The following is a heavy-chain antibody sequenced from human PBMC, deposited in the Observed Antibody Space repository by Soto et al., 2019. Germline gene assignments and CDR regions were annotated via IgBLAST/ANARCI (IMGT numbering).Heavy chain of an antibody. CDR1: GGSISSGVYY. Sequence: TSETLSLTCTVSGGSISSGVYYWSWIRQHPGKGLEWIGYIYYSGSTYYNPSLKSRVTISVDTSKNQFSLKLSSVTAEDTALYYCARGVTAIRFDYWGQGTLVTVSS. J-gene: IGHJ4*02. V-gene: IGHV4-31*03. CDR2: IYYSGST. CDR3: ARGVTAIRFDY. D-gene: IGHD2-21*02.